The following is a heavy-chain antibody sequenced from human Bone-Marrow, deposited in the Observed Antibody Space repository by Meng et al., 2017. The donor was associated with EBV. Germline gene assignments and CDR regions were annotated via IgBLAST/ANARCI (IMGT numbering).Heavy chain of an antibody. J-gene: IGHJ4*02. CDR3: AREQYDSSGYY. V-gene: IGHV4-39*07. D-gene: IGHD3-22*01. CDR2: IYYSGST. CDR1: GGSIRSSSYY. Sequence: QLHLQESGPGLVKPSXTLXLTCTVSGGSIRSSSYYWGWIRQPPGKGLEWLGSIYYSGSTYDNPSLKSRVTILVDMSKNQFSLKLSSVTAADTAVYYCAREQYDSSGYYWGQGTLVTVSS.